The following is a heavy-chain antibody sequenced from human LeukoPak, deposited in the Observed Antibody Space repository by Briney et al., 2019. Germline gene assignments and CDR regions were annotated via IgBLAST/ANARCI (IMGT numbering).Heavy chain of an antibody. CDR3: ARVGYSSSWGQLKFDC. J-gene: IGHJ4*02. V-gene: IGHV1-2*02. D-gene: IGHD6-13*01. CDR1: GYTFTGYY. CDR2: INPNSGGT. Sequence: ASVKVSCKASGYTFTGYYMHWVRQAPGQGLERLGWINPNSGGTNYAQKFQGRVTMTRDTSISTAYMELSRLRSDDTAVYYCARVGYSSSWGQLKFDCWGQGTLVTVSS.